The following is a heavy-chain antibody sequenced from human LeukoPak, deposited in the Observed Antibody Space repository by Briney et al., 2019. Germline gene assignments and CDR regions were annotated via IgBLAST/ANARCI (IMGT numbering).Heavy chain of an antibody. CDR1: GGSISSSSYY. Sequence: PSETLSLTCTVSGGSISSSSYYWGWIRQPPGKGLEWIGSIYYSGSTYYNPSLKSRVTISVDTSKNQFSLKLSSVTAADTAVYYCARDGGIAARPDPLYDNAFDIWGQGTMVTVSS. CDR2: IYYSGST. J-gene: IGHJ3*02. D-gene: IGHD6-6*01. CDR3: ARDGGIAARPDPLYDNAFDI. V-gene: IGHV4-39*07.